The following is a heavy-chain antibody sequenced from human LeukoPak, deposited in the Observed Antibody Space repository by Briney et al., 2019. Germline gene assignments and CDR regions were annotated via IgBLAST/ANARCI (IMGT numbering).Heavy chain of an antibody. J-gene: IGHJ4*02. D-gene: IGHD4-17*01. V-gene: IGHV4-34*01. Sequence: SETLSLTCAVYGGSLSGYYWSWIRQPPGKGLEWIGEINHSGSTNYNPSLKSRVTISVDTSKNQFSLKLSSVTAADTAVYYCARGVKGPSRYYYGDSHDYWGQGTLVTVSS. CDR1: GGSLSGYY. CDR3: ARGVKGPSRYYYGDSHDY. CDR2: INHSGST.